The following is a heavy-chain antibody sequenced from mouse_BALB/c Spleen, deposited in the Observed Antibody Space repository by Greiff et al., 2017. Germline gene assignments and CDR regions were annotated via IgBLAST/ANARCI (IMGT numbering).Heavy chain of an antibody. CDR3: ASLYCYGPV. D-gene: IGHD1-1*01. CDR2: ILPGSGST. CDR1: GYTFSSYW. V-gene: IGHV1-9*01. Sequence: VQLQQSGAELMKPGASVKISCKATGYTFSSYWIEWVKQRPGHGLEWIGEILPGSGSTKYNEKFKGKATLTADTSSNTAYMQLSSLTSDDSAVYYCASLYCYGPVWGAGTTVTVSS. J-gene: IGHJ1*01.